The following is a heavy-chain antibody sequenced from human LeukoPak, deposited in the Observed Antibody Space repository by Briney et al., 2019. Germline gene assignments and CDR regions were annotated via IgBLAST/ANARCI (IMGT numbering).Heavy chain of an antibody. CDR1: GGTFSSNS. J-gene: IGHJ4*02. CDR3: SKLIAARTPYYFDY. Sequence: QSWESLRLTCAASGGTFSSNSMSWVRQAPGKGLEWVWGINYSGSSTYYADSVKGRFTISRHNSKTPLYLQMNTLRAEHTAVYYYSKLIAARTPYYFDYWGPGTLVTVSS. V-gene: IGHV3-23*01. D-gene: IGHD6-6*01. CDR2: INYSGSST.